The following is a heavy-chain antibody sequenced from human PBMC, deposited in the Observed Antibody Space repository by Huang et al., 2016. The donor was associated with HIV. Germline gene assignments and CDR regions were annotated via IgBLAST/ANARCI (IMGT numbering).Heavy chain of an antibody. J-gene: IGHJ4*02. CDR2: INHIGRT. CDR3: ARGRGDARGFLGLDF. D-gene: IGHD3-16*01. CDR1: GGSFSGPN. V-gene: IGHV4-34*01. Sequence: QVQLHQWGAGLLKPSETLSLTCAVYGGSFSGPNWTWLRQTPGKGMEWIGEINHIGRTNYSPSLKRRVTISIDTSKNQFSLRLRSVTAADTAVYYCARGRGDARGFLGLDFWGQGTLVTVSS.